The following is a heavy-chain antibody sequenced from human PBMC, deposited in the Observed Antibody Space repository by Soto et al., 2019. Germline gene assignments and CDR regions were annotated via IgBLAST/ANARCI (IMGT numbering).Heavy chain of an antibody. V-gene: IGHV4-30-2*01. CDR1: GGSISSGGYS. D-gene: IGHD2-15*01. CDR2: IYHSGST. CDR3: ARERGGYCSGGSCYYYGMDV. Sequence: PSETLSLTCAVSGGSISSGGYSWSWIRQPPGKGLEWIGYIYHSGSTYYNPSLKSRVTISVDRSKNQFSLKLSSVTAADTAVYYCARERGGYCSGGSCYYYGMDVWGQGTTVTVSS. J-gene: IGHJ6*02.